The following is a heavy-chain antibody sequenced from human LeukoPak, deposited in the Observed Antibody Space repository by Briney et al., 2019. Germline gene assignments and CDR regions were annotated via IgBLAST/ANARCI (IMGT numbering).Heavy chain of an antibody. D-gene: IGHD3-22*01. J-gene: IGHJ4*02. CDR2: ISDSGGST. CDR1: GITLSNYG. CDR3: AKRGVVIRVILVGFHKQAYYFDS. Sequence: TGGSLRLSCAVSGITLSNYGMSWVRQAPGRGLEWVAGISDSGGSTTYADSVKGRFTISRDNPKTTLYLQMNSLRVEDTAVYFCAKRGVVIRVILVGFHKQAYYFDSWGQGALVTVSS. V-gene: IGHV3-23*01.